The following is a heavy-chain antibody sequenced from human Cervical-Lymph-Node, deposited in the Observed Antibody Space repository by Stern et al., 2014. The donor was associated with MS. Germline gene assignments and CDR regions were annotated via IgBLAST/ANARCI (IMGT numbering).Heavy chain of an antibody. CDR3: VRDWSSNAYKSEDY. V-gene: IGHV3-33*01. Sequence: VQLVESGGGVVQPGRSLRLSCIASGFTFSNYGMHWVRQAPGKGLGWVATIWNGGSKKDYADSGRGRFTISRDNSKNTLSLQMNSLRVDDTAVYYCVRDWSSNAYKSEDYWGQGTLVTVSS. CDR2: IWNGGSKK. CDR1: GFTFSNYG. J-gene: IGHJ4*02. D-gene: IGHD4-11*01.